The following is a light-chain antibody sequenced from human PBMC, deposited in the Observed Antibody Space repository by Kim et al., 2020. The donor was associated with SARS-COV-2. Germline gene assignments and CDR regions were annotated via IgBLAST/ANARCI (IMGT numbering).Light chain of an antibody. CDR3: SSYRSSRPPI. J-gene: IGLJ2*01. CDR2: DVT. CDR1: SSVIGTYDY. Sequence: QAITISCTGASSVIGTYDYVSWYQQQPCRAPDLMIYDVTHRPSGVSARFSGSNSGNTASLTIFGLQAEDEADYYCSSYRSSRPPIFGGGTQLTVL. V-gene: IGLV2-14*04.